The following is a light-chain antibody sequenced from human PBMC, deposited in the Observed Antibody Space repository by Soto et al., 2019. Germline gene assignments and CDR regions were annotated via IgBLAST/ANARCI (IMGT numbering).Light chain of an antibody. CDR2: TNN. CDR1: NSNIGTNT. CDR3: AAWDDSLGAYV. J-gene: IGLJ1*01. Sequence: QAVVTQPPSASATPGQRVTISCSGSNSNIGTNTVNWYQQLPGTAPRLLIYTNNQRPSGVPQRFSGSMTGTSASLAIGGLQSEDGADYYCAAWDDSLGAYVFGTGTKLTVL. V-gene: IGLV1-44*01.